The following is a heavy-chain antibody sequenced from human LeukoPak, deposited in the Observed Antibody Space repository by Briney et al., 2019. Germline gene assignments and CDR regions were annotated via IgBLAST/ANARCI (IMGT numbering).Heavy chain of an antibody. D-gene: IGHD3/OR15-3a*01. V-gene: IGHV3-66*01. J-gene: IGHJ4*02. CDR1: GFSVRNNY. Sequence: GGSLRLSCVVSGFSVRNNYVSWVRQAPGKGLEWVSVIYAGDTIHYADYVKGRFTISRDNSKNTVYLQMNSLRAEDTALYYCATIGTGDYREDSWGQGTLVTVSS. CDR2: IYAGDTI. CDR3: ATIGTGDYREDS.